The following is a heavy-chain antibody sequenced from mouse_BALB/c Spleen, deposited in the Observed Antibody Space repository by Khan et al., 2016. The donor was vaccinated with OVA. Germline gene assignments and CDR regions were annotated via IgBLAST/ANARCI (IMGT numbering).Heavy chain of an antibody. CDR2: IWSDGST. CDR1: GFSLTSYA. V-gene: IGHV2-6-2*01. CDR3: ASHQVPLSMDS. J-gene: IGHJ4*01. Sequence: VQLQESGPDLVAPSQSLSITCTVSGFSLTSYAIHWVRQPPGKGLEWLVVIWSDGSTTYNSALKSRLSISKDNSKSQVFLKINSLQTDDTAMYYCASHQVPLSMDSWGQGTSVTVAS.